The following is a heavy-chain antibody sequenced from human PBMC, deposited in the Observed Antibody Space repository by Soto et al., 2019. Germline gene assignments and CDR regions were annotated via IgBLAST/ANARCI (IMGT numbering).Heavy chain of an antibody. D-gene: IGHD3-10*01. Sequence: GESLKISCKGSGYSFTSYWIGWVRQMPGKGLEWMGIIYPGDSDTRYSPSFQGQVTISADKSISTAYLQWSSLKASDTATYYCARSRTMVRGVPYYYGMDVWGQGTTVTVSS. CDR2: IYPGDSDT. V-gene: IGHV5-51*01. CDR3: ARSRTMVRGVPYYYGMDV. J-gene: IGHJ6*02. CDR1: GYSFTSYW.